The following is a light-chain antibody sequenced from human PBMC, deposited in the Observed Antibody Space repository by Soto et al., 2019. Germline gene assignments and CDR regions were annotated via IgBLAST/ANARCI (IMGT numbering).Light chain of an antibody. V-gene: IGKV1-13*02. CDR3: QQFNSYLT. Sequence: AIQLTQSPSSLSASVGDRVTITCRASQGISSALSWCQQKAGKAPKLLIYDASSLESGVPSRFSGSGSGTDFTLTISSMQPEDFATSYCQQFNSYLTFGGGTKVDIK. J-gene: IGKJ4*01. CDR2: DAS. CDR1: QGISSA.